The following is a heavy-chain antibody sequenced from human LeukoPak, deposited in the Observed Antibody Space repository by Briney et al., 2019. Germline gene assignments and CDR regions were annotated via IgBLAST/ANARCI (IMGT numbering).Heavy chain of an antibody. CDR3: AKGYLLYYDSSAADGFDY. V-gene: IGHV3-9*01. CDR2: ISWNSGSI. Sequence: PGRSLRLSCAASGFTFDDYAMHWVRQAPGKGLEWVSGISWNSGSIGYADSVKGRFTISRDNAKNSLYLQMNSLRAEDTAVYYCAKGYLLYYDSSAADGFDYWGQGTLVTVSS. CDR1: GFTFDDYA. J-gene: IGHJ4*02. D-gene: IGHD3-22*01.